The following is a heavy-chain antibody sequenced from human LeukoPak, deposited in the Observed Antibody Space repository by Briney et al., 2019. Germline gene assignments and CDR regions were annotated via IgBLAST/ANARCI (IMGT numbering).Heavy chain of an antibody. J-gene: IGHJ3*02. CDR1: GYSFSTYW. Sequence: PGGSLKISCRGSGYSFSTYWVGWVRQMPGKGLEWMGIMYPGDSDTRYSPSFQGQFTIPADKSISTAYLQWSSLKASDTAMYYCARRDGYNMGAFDIWGQGTMVTVSS. V-gene: IGHV5-51*01. D-gene: IGHD5-24*01. CDR2: MYPGDSDT. CDR3: ARRDGYNMGAFDI.